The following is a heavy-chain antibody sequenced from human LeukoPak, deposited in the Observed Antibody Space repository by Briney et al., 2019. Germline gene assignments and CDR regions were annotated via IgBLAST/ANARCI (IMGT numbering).Heavy chain of an antibody. CDR1: GYSFTSYW. J-gene: IGHJ6*03. D-gene: IGHD3-22*01. V-gene: IGHV5-51*01. CDR3: ARHHYYDSSGYYRKSLYYYYYMDV. Sequence: GESLKISCKGSGYSFTSYWIGWVRQMPGKGLEWMGIIYPGDSDTRYSPSFQGQVTISADKSISTAYLQWSSLKASDTAMYYCARHHYYDSSGYYRKSLYYYYYMDVWGKGTTVTVPS. CDR2: IYPGDSDT.